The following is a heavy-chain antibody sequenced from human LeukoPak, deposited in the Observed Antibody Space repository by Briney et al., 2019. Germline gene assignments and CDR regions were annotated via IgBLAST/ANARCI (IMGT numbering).Heavy chain of an antibody. V-gene: IGHV3-64*01. CDR3: ASGSYSSGWYPGAEYFQH. J-gene: IGHJ1*01. D-gene: IGHD6-19*01. CDR2: ISSNGGST. Sequence: LGGSLRLSCAASGFTFSSYAMHWVRQAPGKGLEYVSAISSNGGSTYYANSVKGRFTISRDNSKNTLYLQMGSLRAEDMTVYYCASGSYSSGWYPGAEYFQHWGQGTLVTVSS. CDR1: GFTFSSYA.